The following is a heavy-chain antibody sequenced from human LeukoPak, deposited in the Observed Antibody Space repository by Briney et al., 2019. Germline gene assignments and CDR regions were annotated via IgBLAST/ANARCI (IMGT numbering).Heavy chain of an antibody. CDR3: ARYSSSSGPTYYFDY. J-gene: IGHJ4*02. CDR1: GGSMSSYY. D-gene: IGHD6-6*01. Sequence: SETLSLTCTVSGGSMSSYYWSWIRQPPGKGLEGVGYIYYSGSTNYNPSLKRRVTISVATSKSPFSLKLSSVTAADSAVYYCARYSSSSGPTYYFDYWGQGTLVTVSS. V-gene: IGHV4-59*01. CDR2: IYYSGST.